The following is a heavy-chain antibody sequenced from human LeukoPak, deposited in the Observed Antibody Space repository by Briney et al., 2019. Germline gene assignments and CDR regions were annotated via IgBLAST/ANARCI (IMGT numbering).Heavy chain of an antibody. V-gene: IGHV3-53*01. Sequence: PGGSLSLSCAASGFTVSSNYMSWVRQAPGKGLEWVSVIYSGGSTYYADSVKGRFTISRDNSKNTLYLQMNSLRAEDTAVYYCARTQEGYFDYWGQGTLVTVSS. CDR2: IYSGGST. CDR1: GFTVSSNY. CDR3: ARTQEGYFDY. J-gene: IGHJ4*02.